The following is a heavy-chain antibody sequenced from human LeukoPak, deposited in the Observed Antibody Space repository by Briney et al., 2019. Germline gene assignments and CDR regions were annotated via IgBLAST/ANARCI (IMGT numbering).Heavy chain of an antibody. CDR3: ARDKSGYDTDYYYYGMDV. Sequence: ETLSLTCAVYGGSFSGYYWSWIRQAPGKGLEWVSSISSSSSYIYYADSVKGRFTISRDNAKNSLYLQMNSLRAEDTAVYYCARDKSGYDTDYYYYGMDVWGQGTTVTVSS. J-gene: IGHJ6*02. CDR2: ISSSSSYI. CDR1: GGSFSGYY. D-gene: IGHD5-12*01. V-gene: IGHV3-21*01.